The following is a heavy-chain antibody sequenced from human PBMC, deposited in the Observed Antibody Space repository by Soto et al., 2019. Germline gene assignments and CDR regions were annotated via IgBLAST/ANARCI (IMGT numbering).Heavy chain of an antibody. CDR1: GFTFGDYA. V-gene: IGHV3-49*03. J-gene: IGHJ6*02. D-gene: IGHD3-3*01. CDR2: IRSKAYGGTT. CDR3: TILYYDFWSGPGDYYGMDV. Sequence: GGSLRLSCTASGFTFGDYAMRWFRQAPGKGLEWVGFIRSKAYGGTTEYAASVKGRFTISRDDSKSIAYLQMNSLKTEDAAVYYCTILYYDFWSGPGDYYGMDVWGQGTTDTVTS.